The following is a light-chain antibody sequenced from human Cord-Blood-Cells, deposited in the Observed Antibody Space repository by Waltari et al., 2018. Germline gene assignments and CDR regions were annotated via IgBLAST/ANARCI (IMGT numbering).Light chain of an antibody. CDR1: SSNTGAGSD. CDR3: QSYDSSLSGYV. J-gene: IGLJ1*01. CDR2: GNS. V-gene: IGLV1-40*01. Sequence: QSVLTQPPSASGAPGQRVTIACTGRSSNTGAGSDVLWYQQLPGTAPKLLIYGNSNRPSGVPDRFSGSKSGTSASLAITGLQAEDEADYYCQSYDSSLSGYVFGTGTKVTVL.